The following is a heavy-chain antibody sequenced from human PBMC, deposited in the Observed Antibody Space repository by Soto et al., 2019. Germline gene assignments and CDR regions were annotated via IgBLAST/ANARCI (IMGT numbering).Heavy chain of an antibody. CDR2: MSYDGSNK. V-gene: IGHV3-30*18. Sequence: QVQLVESGGGVVQPGRSLRLSCAASGFTFSSYGMHWVRQAPGKGLEWVAIMSYDGSNKYYADSVKGRFTISRDNSKNTLYLQMNSLRAEDTAVYYCAKGSYDSSGYLGYFDYWGQGTLVTVSS. CDR3: AKGSYDSSGYLGYFDY. D-gene: IGHD3-22*01. J-gene: IGHJ4*02. CDR1: GFTFSSYG.